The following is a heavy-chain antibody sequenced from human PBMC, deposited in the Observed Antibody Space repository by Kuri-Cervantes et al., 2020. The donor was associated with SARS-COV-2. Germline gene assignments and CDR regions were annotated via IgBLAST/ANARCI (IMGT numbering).Heavy chain of an antibody. D-gene: IGHD1-26*01. V-gene: IGHV3-30*02. J-gene: IGHJ4*02. Sequence: LSLTYAASGFIFSSYCMHWVSQAPGKGLEQVAFIRYDGSNKYYADTVKGRFAIPRHNSKNTLYLTMNSLRDKETAVYYCAKGAKWELLLSDYWGQGTLVTVSS. CDR1: GFIFSSYC. CDR2: IRYDGSNK. CDR3: AKGAKWELLLSDY.